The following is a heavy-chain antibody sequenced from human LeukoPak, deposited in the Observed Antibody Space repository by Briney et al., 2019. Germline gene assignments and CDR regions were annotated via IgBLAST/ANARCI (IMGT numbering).Heavy chain of an antibody. D-gene: IGHD3-10*01. V-gene: IGHV4-59*01. CDR2: IYYSGST. CDR1: GGSIGSYY. Sequence: SETLSLTCTVSGGSIGSYYWSWIRQPPGKGLEWIGYIYYSGSTNYKPSLKSLVTISVDTSKNQFSLKLSSVTAADTAVYYCARGGYYGSGNDFRFDPWGQGTLVTVSS. J-gene: IGHJ5*02. CDR3: ARGGYYGSGNDFRFDP.